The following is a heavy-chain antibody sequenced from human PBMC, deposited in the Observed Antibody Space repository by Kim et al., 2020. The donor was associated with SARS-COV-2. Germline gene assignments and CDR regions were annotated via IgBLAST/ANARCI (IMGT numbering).Heavy chain of an antibody. V-gene: IGHV3-74*01. J-gene: IGHJ4*01. Sequence: GGSLRLSCAASGFTFSTYWMHWVRQAPGKGLEWVSHVNTDGTRTNYADSVKGRFTVSRDNAENTLSLQMSSLRAEDTAVYYCARGGGSYPRPHDYWGQGTLVTVSS. CDR3: ARGGGSYPRPHDY. D-gene: IGHD3-16*02. CDR2: VNTDGTRT. CDR1: GFTFSTYW.